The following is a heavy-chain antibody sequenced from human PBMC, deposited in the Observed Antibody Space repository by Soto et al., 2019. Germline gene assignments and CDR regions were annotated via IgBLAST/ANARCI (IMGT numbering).Heavy chain of an antibody. D-gene: IGHD3-10*01. J-gene: IGHJ6*02. CDR1: GFTFSNAW. CDR2: IKSKTDGGTT. Sequence: KPGGSLRLSCAASGFTFSNAWMSWVRQAPGKGLEWVGRIKSKTDGGTTDYAAPVKGRFTISRDDSKNTLYLQMNSLKTEDTAVYYCTTDPITTVWNHQPINYYYYGMDVWGQGTTVTVSS. V-gene: IGHV3-15*01. CDR3: TTDPITTVWNHQPINYYYYGMDV.